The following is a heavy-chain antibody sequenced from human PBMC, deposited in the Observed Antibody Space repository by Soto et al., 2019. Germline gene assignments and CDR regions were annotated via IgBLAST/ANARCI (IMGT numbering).Heavy chain of an antibody. D-gene: IGHD2-15*01. Sequence: QVQLVQSGTEVKKPGSSLKVSCKASGVTFSMTAITWVRQAPGQGLEWVGGIIPIFGSANYAQKLQCRATIPAYKATSTAYMEINNLRSEDTAVDDCAGVPYESGSPNKWPRDVWGKGSLVTVSS. CDR2: IIPIFGSA. CDR3: AGVPYESGSPNKWPRDV. J-gene: IGHJ1*01. V-gene: IGHV1-69*14. CDR1: GVTFSMTA.